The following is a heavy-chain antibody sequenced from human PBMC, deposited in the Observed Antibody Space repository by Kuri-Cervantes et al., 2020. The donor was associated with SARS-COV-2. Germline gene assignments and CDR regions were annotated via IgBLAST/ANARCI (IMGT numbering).Heavy chain of an antibody. CDR1: GYSFTSYW. Sequence: GESLKISCKGSGYSFTSYWIGWVRQMPGKGLELMGIIYPGDSDTRYSPSFQGQVTISADKSISTAYLQWSSLKASDTAMYYCATSGKEEWELLWFDYWGQGTLVTVSS. CDR3: ATSGKEEWELLWFDY. J-gene: IGHJ4*02. CDR2: IYPGDSDT. D-gene: IGHD1-26*01. V-gene: IGHV5-51*01.